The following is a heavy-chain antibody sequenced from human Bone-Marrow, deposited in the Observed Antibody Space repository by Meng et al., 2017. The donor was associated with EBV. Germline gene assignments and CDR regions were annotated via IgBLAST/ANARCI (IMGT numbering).Heavy chain of an antibody. J-gene: IGHJ4*02. CDR1: GGSIRSGGYS. CDR3: ASSDCSSTSCYPRY. Sequence: LTLQVSGAGSVRSSKTRSPTGAVSGGSIRSGGYSWSWIRQPPGKGLEWIGYIYHSGSTYYNPSLKSRVTISVDRSKNQFSLKLSSVTAADTAVYYCASSDCSSTSCYPRYWGQGTLVTVSS. CDR2: IYHSGST. V-gene: IGHV4-30-2*01. D-gene: IGHD2-2*01.